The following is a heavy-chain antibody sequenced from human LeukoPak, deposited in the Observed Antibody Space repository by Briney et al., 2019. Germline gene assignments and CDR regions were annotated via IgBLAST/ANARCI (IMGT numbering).Heavy chain of an antibody. J-gene: IGHJ5*02. CDR3: ARDLHYYDSSGYYYFPGVIDP. Sequence: GGSLRLSCAASGFTFSSYAMHWVRQAPGKGLEWVAVISYDGSNKYYADSVKGRFTISRDNSKNTLYLQMNSLRAEDTAVYYCARDLHYYDSSGYYYFPGVIDPWGQGTLVTVSS. CDR2: ISYDGSNK. CDR1: GFTFSSYA. D-gene: IGHD3-22*01. V-gene: IGHV3-30*04.